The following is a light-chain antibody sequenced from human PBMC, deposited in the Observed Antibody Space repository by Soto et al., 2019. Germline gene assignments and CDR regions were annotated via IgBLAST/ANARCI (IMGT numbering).Light chain of an antibody. J-gene: IGLJ1*01. V-gene: IGLV2-14*01. Sequence: QSALTQPASVSGSPGQSITISCTGSSSDIGTYDYVSWYQQRQIKAPKLMIFDVTNRPSGVSNRFSGSKSCITAFLTISGFQTVDEADYYCSSYTSSSTPYVFGTGTKVTVL. CDR1: SSDIGTYDY. CDR2: DVT. CDR3: SSYTSSSTPYV.